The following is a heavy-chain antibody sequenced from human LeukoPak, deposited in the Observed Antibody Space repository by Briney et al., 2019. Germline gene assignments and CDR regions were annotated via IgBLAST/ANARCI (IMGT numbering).Heavy chain of an antibody. CDR3: ARVVYSHGYCDRVTCPNWFDP. CDR2: INPKTGDT. D-gene: IGHD2-2*03. V-gene: IGHV1-2*04. J-gene: IGHJ5*02. CDR1: GYIFTDYY. Sequence: GASVKVSCKTSGYIFTDYYIHWVRQAPGQGLEWMGWINPKTGDTNSAQKFQRWVTMTRDTAISTAYMELNRLAPDDTAVYYCARVVYSHGYCDRVTCPNWFDPWGQGTLVTVSS.